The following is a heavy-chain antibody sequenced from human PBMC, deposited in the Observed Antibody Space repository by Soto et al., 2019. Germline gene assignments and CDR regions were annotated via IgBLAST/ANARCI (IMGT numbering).Heavy chain of an antibody. Sequence: QLQLQESGPGLVKPSETLSLTCTVSGGSISSSSYYWGWIRQPPGKGLEWIGSIYYSGSTYYNPSHKGRVPISVDTSKNQFSLKLSSVTAADTAVYYCARLVYDSSGYRPGWGQGTLVTVSS. CDR3: ARLVYDSSGYRPG. CDR1: GGSISSSSYY. J-gene: IGHJ4*02. D-gene: IGHD3-22*01. CDR2: IYYSGST. V-gene: IGHV4-39*01.